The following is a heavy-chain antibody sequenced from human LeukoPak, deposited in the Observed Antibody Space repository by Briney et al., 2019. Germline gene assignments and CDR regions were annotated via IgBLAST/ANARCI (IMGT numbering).Heavy chain of an antibody. CDR3: ARASGLDY. V-gene: IGHV3-74*01. Sequence: GLVWVSRINSDGTSTSYADSVKGRFTISRDNAKNTLYLQMNSLRAEDTAVYYCARASGLDYWGQGTLVTVSS. CDR2: INSDGTST. J-gene: IGHJ4*02.